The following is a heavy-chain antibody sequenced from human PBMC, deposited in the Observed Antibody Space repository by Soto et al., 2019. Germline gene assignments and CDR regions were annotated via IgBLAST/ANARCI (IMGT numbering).Heavy chain of an antibody. CDR2: ISAYNGNT. D-gene: IGHD1-7*01. CDR3: ARTELPHFAFDI. V-gene: IGHV1-18*04. J-gene: IGHJ3*02. CDR1: GYTFTSYG. Sequence: ASLKVSCKASGYTFTSYGISWVRQAPGQGLEWMGWISAYNGNTNYAQKLQGRVTMTTDTSTSTAYMELRSLRSDDTAVYYCARTELPHFAFDIWGQGTMVTVSS.